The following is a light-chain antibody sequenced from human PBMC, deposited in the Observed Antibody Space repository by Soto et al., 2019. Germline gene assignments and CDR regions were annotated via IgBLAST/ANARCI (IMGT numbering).Light chain of an antibody. CDR1: QSVRSN. J-gene: IGKJ3*01. V-gene: IGKV3-15*01. CDR2: GAS. CDR3: QQYNNWPLT. Sequence: EIVMTQSPATLSVSPGERATLSCMASQSVRSNLAWYQQKPGQAPRLLIYGASTRATGIPARFSGSGSGTEFTLTISSLQSEDFAVYYCQQYNNWPLTFGPGTKVDIK.